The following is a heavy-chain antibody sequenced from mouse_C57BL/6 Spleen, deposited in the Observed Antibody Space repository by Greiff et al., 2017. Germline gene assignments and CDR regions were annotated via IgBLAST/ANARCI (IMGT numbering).Heavy chain of an antibody. CDR2: IWTGGGT. Sequence: VQVVESGPGLVAPSQSLSITCTVSGFSLTSYAISWVRQPPGKGLEWLGVIWTGGGTNYNSALKSRLSISKDNSKSQVFLKMSSLQTDDTARYYCARNFNGYGWFAYWGQGTLVTVSA. CDR3: ARNFNGYGWFAY. J-gene: IGHJ3*01. V-gene: IGHV2-9-1*01. CDR1: GFSLTSYA. D-gene: IGHD2-2*01.